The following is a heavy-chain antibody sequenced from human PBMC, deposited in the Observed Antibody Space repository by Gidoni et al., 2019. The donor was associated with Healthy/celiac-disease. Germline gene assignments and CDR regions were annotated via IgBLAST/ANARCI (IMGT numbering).Heavy chain of an antibody. J-gene: IGHJ4*02. D-gene: IGHD3-22*01. Sequence: QVQLVESGGGVVQPGRSLGLSCAASGFTFSSYGMPWVRQAPGKGLEWVAVIWYDGSNKYYADSVKGRFTISRDNSKNTLYLQMNSLRAEDTAVYYCARGGHYYDTLGYLDYWGQGTLVTVSS. CDR3: ARGGHYYDTLGYLDY. V-gene: IGHV3-33*01. CDR2: IWYDGSNK. CDR1: GFTFSSYG.